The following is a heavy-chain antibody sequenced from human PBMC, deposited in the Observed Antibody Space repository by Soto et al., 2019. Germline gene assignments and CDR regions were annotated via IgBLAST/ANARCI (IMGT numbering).Heavy chain of an antibody. J-gene: IGHJ6*02. CDR3: AKWGNDWGYYYYAMDV. CDR1: GFAFNNYG. Sequence: GGSLRLSCTVSGFAFNNYGINCVRQAPGKGLEWVSGISDSGSSTYYADSVKGRFTSYRDNSENTLYLQMDSLRVEDTAVYYCAKWGNDWGYYYYAMDVWGQGTTVTVSS. CDR2: ISDSGSST. V-gene: IGHV3-23*01. D-gene: IGHD7-27*01.